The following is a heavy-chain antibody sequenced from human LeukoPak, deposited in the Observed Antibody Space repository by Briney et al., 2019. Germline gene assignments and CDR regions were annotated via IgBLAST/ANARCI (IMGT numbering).Heavy chain of an antibody. CDR1: GFTLSSYS. Sequence: GGSLTLSCAASGFTLSSYSMNWVRQAPGKGLEWVSYISSSSTIYYGDSVKGRFTISRDNAKNSLYLQMNSLRAEDMAVYYCAREMTGYTSSAIDYWGQGTLVTVSS. CDR2: ISSSSTI. J-gene: IGHJ4*02. D-gene: IGHD6-13*01. V-gene: IGHV3-48*01. CDR3: AREMTGYTSSAIDY.